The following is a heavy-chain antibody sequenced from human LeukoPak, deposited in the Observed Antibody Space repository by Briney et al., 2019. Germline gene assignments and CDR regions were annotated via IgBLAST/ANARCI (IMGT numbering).Heavy chain of an antibody. Sequence: GGSLRLSCAASGFTFSSYSMNWVRQAPGKGLEWVSSISSGSSYKYYADSVKGRFTISRDNAKNSLYLQMNSLRAEDTAVYYCARGENYGDYEPATLDYWGQGTLVTVSS. D-gene: IGHD4-17*01. V-gene: IGHV3-21*01. CDR1: GFTFSSYS. CDR3: ARGENYGDYEPATLDY. J-gene: IGHJ4*02. CDR2: ISSGSSYK.